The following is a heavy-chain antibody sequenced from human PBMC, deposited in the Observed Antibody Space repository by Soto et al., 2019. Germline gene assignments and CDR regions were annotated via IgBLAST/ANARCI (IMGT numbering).Heavy chain of an antibody. CDR1: GFPFSNAW. V-gene: IGHV3-15*07. Sequence: GGSLRLSCAASGFPFSNAWMNWVRQAPGKGLEWVGRIKSKTDGGTTDYAAPVKGRFTISRDDSKNTLYLQMNSLKTEDTAVYYCTTMDIVLMVYAIPAEYFQHWGQGTLVTVSS. CDR3: TTMDIVLMVYAIPAEYFQH. CDR2: IKSKTDGGTT. J-gene: IGHJ1*01. D-gene: IGHD2-8*01.